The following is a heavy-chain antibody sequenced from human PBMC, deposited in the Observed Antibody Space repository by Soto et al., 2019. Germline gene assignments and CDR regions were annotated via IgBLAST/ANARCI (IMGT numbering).Heavy chain of an antibody. CDR3: ARAIHGITGGNWFDP. V-gene: IGHV1-18*04. Sequence: GASVKVSCKASGYTFTSYGISWVRQAPGQGLEWMGWISAYNGNTNYAQKLQGRVTMTTDTSTSTAYMELRSLRSDDTAVYYCARAIHGITGGNWFDPWGQGTLVTVSS. CDR2: ISAYNGNT. CDR1: GYTFTSYG. J-gene: IGHJ5*02. D-gene: IGHD1-20*01.